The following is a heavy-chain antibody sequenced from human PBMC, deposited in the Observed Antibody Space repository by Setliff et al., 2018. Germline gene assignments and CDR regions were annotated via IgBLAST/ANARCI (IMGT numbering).Heavy chain of an antibody. V-gene: IGHV4-39*01. CDR1: GGSISSSSYY. D-gene: IGHD3-10*01. CDR2: IYYSGST. CDR3: ARQILLWFGESHTNWFDP. Sequence: SEPLSLTCTVSGGSISSSSYYWGWIRQPPGKGLEWIGSIYYSGSTYYNPSLKSRVTISVDTSKNQFSLKPSSVTAADTAVYYCARQILLWFGESHTNWFDPWGQGTLVTVSS. J-gene: IGHJ5*02.